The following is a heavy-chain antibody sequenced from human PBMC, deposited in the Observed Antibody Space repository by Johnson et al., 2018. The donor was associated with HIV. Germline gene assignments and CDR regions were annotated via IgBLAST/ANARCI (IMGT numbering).Heavy chain of an antibody. CDR2: IWYDGSNK. CDR3: ARVEGGSSSNAFDI. D-gene: IGHD6-13*01. Sequence: QVLLLESGGGVVQPGRSLRLSCAASGFTFNSYGMHWVRQAPGKGLEWVAVIWYDGSNKYYADSVKGRFTISRDNSKNTLYLQMNSLRSEDTAVYYCARVEGGSSSNAFDIWGQGEMVTVSS. V-gene: IGHV3-33*01. J-gene: IGHJ3*02. CDR1: GFTFNSYG.